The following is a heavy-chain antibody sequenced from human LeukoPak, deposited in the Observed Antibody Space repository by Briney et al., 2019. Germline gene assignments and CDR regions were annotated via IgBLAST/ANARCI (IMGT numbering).Heavy chain of an antibody. D-gene: IGHD3-22*01. Sequence: PGGSLRLSCAASGFTFSSSSVNCVRQAPGKGLEWVSSISNSKSYLYYADSVKGRFTISRDNAKNSLYLQMNRLRAEETAVYYCARDGYYYDSSGYYGRYFDYWGQGTLVTVSS. CDR2: ISNSKSYL. CDR1: GFTFSSSS. CDR3: ARDGYYYDSSGYYGRYFDY. V-gene: IGHV3-21*01. J-gene: IGHJ4*03.